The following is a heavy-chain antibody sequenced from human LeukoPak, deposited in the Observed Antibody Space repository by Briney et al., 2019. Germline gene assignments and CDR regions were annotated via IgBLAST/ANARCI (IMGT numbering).Heavy chain of an antibody. J-gene: IGHJ4*02. D-gene: IGHD3-16*01. CDR3: ARDLAGGLFDY. Sequence: PGGSLRLSCAASGFTFSSYAMHWVRQAPGKGLEWVAVISYDGSNKYYADSVKGRFTISRDNSKNTLYLQMNSLRAEDTAVYYCARDLAGGLFDYWGQGTLVTVSS. CDR2: ISYDGSNK. V-gene: IGHV3-30*04. CDR1: GFTFSSYA.